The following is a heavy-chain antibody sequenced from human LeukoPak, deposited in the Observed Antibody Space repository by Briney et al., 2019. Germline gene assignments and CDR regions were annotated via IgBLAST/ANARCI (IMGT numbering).Heavy chain of an antibody. J-gene: IGHJ4*02. CDR1: GYSISSASY. Sequence: SETLSLTCAVSGYSISSASYWGWIRQPPGKGLEWIGNIYHSGSPYYNPALKSRVTISVDTSKNQFSLKLSSVTAADTAVYYCARPISSQGYFGVVIDWGQGTLVTVSS. D-gene: IGHD3-3*01. V-gene: IGHV4-38-2*01. CDR3: ARPISSQGYFGVVID. CDR2: IYHSGSP.